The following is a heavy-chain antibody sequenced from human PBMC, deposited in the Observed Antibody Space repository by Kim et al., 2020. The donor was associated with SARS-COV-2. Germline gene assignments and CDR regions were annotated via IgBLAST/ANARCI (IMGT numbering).Heavy chain of an antibody. V-gene: IGHV4-34*01. CDR1: GGSFSGYY. CDR2: INHSGST. D-gene: IGHD4-17*01. CDR3: AREVATVTTFDAFDI. Sequence: SETLSLTCAVYGGSFSGYYWSWIRQPPGKGLEWIGEINHSGSTNYNPSLKSRVTISVDTSKNQFSLKLSSVTAADTAVYYCAREVATVTTFDAFDIWGQGTMGTVSS. J-gene: IGHJ3*02.